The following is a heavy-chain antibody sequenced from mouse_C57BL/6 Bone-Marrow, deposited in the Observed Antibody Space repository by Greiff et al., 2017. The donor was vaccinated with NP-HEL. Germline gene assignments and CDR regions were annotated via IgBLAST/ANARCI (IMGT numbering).Heavy chain of an antibody. J-gene: IGHJ3*01. CDR2: IHPNSGST. V-gene: IGHV1-64*01. CDR3: ARVVGDLLRRCSWFAY. Sequence: QVQLQQPGAELVKPGASVKLSCKASGYTFTSYWMHWVKQRPGQGLEWIGMIHPNSGSTNYNEKFKSKATLTVDKSSSTAYMQLSSLTSEDSAVYYCARVVGDLLRRCSWFAYWGQGTLVTVSA. CDR1: GYTFTSYW. D-gene: IGHD1-1*01.